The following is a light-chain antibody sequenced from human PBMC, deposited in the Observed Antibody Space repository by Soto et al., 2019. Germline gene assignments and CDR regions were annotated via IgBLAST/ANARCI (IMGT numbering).Light chain of an antibody. CDR2: GAS. Sequence: IVLTQSPGTLSLSPGERATLSCRASQSVSSSYLAWYQQKPGQAPRLLIYGASSRATGIPDKFSGSGSGTDFTLTISRLESEDFAVYYCQQYGSSSWTFGQGTKVE. V-gene: IGKV3-20*01. CDR3: QQYGSSSWT. J-gene: IGKJ1*01. CDR1: QSVSSSY.